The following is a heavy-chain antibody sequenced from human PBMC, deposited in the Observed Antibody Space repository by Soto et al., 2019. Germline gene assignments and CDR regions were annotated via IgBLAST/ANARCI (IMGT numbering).Heavy chain of an antibody. CDR1: GFIFRNYA. CDR3: ANAAPGPAFDC. J-gene: IGHJ4*02. CDR2: ISGTGGST. Sequence: PGGSLRLSCAGSGFIFRNYAMSWVRQAPGKGLEWVSTISGTGGSTYYADSVKGRFTIFRDNSKSTLYLQMSSLRADDTAVYYCANAAPGPAFDCWGQGTLVTVS. V-gene: IGHV3-23*01. D-gene: IGHD6-13*01.